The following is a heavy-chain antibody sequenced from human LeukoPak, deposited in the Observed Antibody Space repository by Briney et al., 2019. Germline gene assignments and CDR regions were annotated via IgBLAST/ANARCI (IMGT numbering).Heavy chain of an antibody. V-gene: IGHV3-53*01. D-gene: IGHD4-17*01. CDR2: MFPDGRT. Sequence: GGSRRLSCAVSGFSVNDNYMSWVRQAPGKGLQWVSVMFPDGRTYYADSVKGRFTISRDLARNTLLLQMHSLRADDTAVHYCARTNPVYGDYDYWGQGTLGTVSS. CDR3: ARTNPVYGDYDY. J-gene: IGHJ4*01. CDR1: GFSVNDNY.